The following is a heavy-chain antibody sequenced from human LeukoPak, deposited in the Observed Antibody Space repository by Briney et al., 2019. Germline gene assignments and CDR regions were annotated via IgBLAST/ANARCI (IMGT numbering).Heavy chain of an antibody. J-gene: IGHJ4*02. CDR2: IYYSGST. D-gene: IGHD5-24*01. V-gene: IGHV4-39*07. Sequence: SETLSLTCTASGGSISSSSYYWGWIRQPPGKGLEWIGSIYYSGSTYYNPSLKSRVTISVDTSKNQFSLKLSSVTAADTAVYYCARGGEMATIRFDYWGQGTLVTVSS. CDR3: ARGGEMATIRFDY. CDR1: GGSISSSSYY.